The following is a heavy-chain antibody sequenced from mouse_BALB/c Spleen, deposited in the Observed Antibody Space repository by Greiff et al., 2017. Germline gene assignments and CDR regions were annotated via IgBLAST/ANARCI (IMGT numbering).Heavy chain of an antibody. CDR3: ARNYYGSLAY. J-gene: IGHJ3*01. Sequence: QVQLQQSGPGLVQPSQSLSITCTVSGFSLTSYGVHWVRQSPGKGLEWLGVIWSGGSTDYNAAFISRLSISKDNSKSQVFFKMNSLQANDTAIYYCARNYYGSLAYWGQGTLVTVSA. V-gene: IGHV2-2*02. CDR1: GFSLTSYG. D-gene: IGHD1-1*01. CDR2: IWSGGST.